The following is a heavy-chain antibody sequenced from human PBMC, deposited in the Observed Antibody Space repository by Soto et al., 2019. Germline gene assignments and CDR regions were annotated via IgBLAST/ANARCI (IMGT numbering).Heavy chain of an antibody. CDR2: IGRSGNPV. CDR1: GFTFSDYY. V-gene: IGHV3-11*01. J-gene: IGHJ4*02. CDR3: ARQTRIVGDTADY. Sequence: PGGSLRLSCAVSGFTFSDYYMSWIRQAPGKGLEWVSHIGRSGNPVYYADSVKGRFTISRDDAKNSLYLQMNSLRAEDTAVYYCARQTRIVGDTADYWGQGTLVTVSS. D-gene: IGHD1-26*01.